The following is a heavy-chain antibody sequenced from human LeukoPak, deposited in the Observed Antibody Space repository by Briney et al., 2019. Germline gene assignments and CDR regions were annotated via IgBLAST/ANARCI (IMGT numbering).Heavy chain of an antibody. J-gene: IGHJ4*02. CDR1: GFTFSSYA. CDR2: ISGSGGST. CDR3: AKARGYDSSGYYFYFDY. D-gene: IGHD3-22*01. Sequence: GGSLRLSCAASGFTFSSYAMSWVRQAPGKGLEWVSAISGSGGSTYYADSVKGRFTISRDNSKNTLYLQMNSLRAEDTAVYYCAKARGYDSSGYYFYFDYWGQGTLVTVSS. V-gene: IGHV3-23*01.